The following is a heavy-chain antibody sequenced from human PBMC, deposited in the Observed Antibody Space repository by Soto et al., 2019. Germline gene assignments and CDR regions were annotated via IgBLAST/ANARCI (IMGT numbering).Heavy chain of an antibody. CDR2: IYSGGNT. CDR3: AREVRVRGFSFDI. D-gene: IGHD3-3*01. J-gene: IGHJ3*02. V-gene: IGHV3-66*01. CDR1: GFTVSSNY. Sequence: GGSLRLSCAVSGFTVSSNYMNWVRQAPGKGLEWVSFIYSGGNTYYADSVKGRFTISRDNSKNMLYLQMNSLRVEDTAVYYCAREVRVRGFSFDIWGQGTMVTVSS.